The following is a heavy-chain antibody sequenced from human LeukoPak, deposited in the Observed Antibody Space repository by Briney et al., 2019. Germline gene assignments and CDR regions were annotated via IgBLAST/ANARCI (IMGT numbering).Heavy chain of an antibody. Sequence: GGSLRHSCAASGFTFSSYSMNWVRQAPGKGLEWVSSISSSSSYIYYADSVKGRFTISRDNAKNSLYLQMNSLRAEDTAVYYCARGGGFVNWFDPWGQGTLVTVSS. J-gene: IGHJ5*02. CDR2: ISSSSSYI. V-gene: IGHV3-21*01. D-gene: IGHD2-21*01. CDR3: ARGGGFVNWFDP. CDR1: GFTFSSYS.